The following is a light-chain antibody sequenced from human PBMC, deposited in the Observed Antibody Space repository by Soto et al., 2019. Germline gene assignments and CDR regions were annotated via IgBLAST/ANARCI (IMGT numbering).Light chain of an antibody. CDR3: QQFGDSPPAFT. CDR1: QSVRSKY. J-gene: IGKJ2*01. Sequence: ESMLTQSPATLSLSPGERATLSCRASQSVRSKYFTWYQQKPGQAPRLLIYGASFRATGIPDRFSGSGSGTDFTLTISRLEPEDFAVYYCQQFGDSPPAFTFGQGTKLEI. V-gene: IGKV3-20*01. CDR2: GAS.